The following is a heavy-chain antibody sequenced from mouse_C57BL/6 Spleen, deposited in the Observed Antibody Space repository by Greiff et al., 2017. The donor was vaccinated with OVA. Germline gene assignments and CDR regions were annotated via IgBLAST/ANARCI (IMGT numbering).Heavy chain of an antibody. CDR2: IRNKANNHAT. CDR1: GFTFSDAW. D-gene: IGHD2-4*01. Sequence: EVKLVESGGGLVQPGGSMKLSCAASGFTFSDAWMDWVRQSPEKGLEWVAEIRNKANNHATYYAESVKGRFTISRDDSKSSVYLQMNSLRAEDTGIYYSTRESDYDGYYFDYWGQGTTLTVSS. CDR3: TRESDYDGYYFDY. J-gene: IGHJ2*01. V-gene: IGHV6-6*01.